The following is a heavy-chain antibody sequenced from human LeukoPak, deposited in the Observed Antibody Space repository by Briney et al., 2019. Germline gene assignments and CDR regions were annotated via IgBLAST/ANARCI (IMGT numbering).Heavy chain of an antibody. J-gene: IGHJ4*02. Sequence: PGRSLRLSCAASGFTFSSYGMLWVRQAPGKGLEWVAVIWYDGSNKYYADSVKGRFTISRDNSKNTLYLQMNSLRAEDTAVYYCAREGEQWLSTWDYWGQGTLVTVSS. D-gene: IGHD6-19*01. V-gene: IGHV3-33*01. CDR3: AREGEQWLSTWDY. CDR2: IWYDGSNK. CDR1: GFTFSSYG.